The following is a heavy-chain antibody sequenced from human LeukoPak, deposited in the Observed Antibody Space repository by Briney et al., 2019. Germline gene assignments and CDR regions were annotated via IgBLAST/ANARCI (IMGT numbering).Heavy chain of an antibody. Sequence: SETLSLTCTVSGGSISSYYWSWIRQPPGKGLEWIGYIYYSGSTTYNPSLKSRVTISVDTSSNQFSLMLRSVTAADTAAYYCARGTKTGNTGYDWNYWGQGSLVTVSS. CDR2: IYYSGST. CDR3: ARGTKTGNTGYDWNY. J-gene: IGHJ4*02. CDR1: GGSISSYY. V-gene: IGHV4-59*01. D-gene: IGHD5-12*01.